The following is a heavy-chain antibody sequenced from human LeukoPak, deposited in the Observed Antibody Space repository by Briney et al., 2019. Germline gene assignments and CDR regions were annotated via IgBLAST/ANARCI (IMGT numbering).Heavy chain of an antibody. Sequence: TGGSLRLSCAASGFTFSSYAMSWVRQAPGKGLEWVSAISGSGGSTYYADSVKGRFTISRDNSKNTLYLQMNSLRAEDTAVYYCAKDQDYYGSGVEGYDAFDIWGQGTMVTVSS. D-gene: IGHD3-10*01. CDR3: AKDQDYYGSGVEGYDAFDI. CDR1: GFTFSSYA. J-gene: IGHJ3*02. V-gene: IGHV3-23*01. CDR2: ISGSGGST.